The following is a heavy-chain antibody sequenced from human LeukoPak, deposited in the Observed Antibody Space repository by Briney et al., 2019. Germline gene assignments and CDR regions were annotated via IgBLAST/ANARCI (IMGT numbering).Heavy chain of an antibody. Sequence: ASLRVSCTASGYIFTGYYMHWVRQAPGQGLEWMGWINHNSGDTNYAQTFQGRVTMTRETSISTTYMELSRLRSDDTAVYYCARGGSSGWRTPNDDYWGQGTLVTVSS. CDR1: GYIFTGYY. V-gene: IGHV1-2*02. CDR2: INHNSGDT. D-gene: IGHD6-19*01. CDR3: ARGGSSGWRTPNDDY. J-gene: IGHJ4*02.